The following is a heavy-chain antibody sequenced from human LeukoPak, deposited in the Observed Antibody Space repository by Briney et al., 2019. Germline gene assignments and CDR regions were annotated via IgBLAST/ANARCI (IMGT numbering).Heavy chain of an antibody. D-gene: IGHD6-19*01. J-gene: IGHJ5*02. Sequence: ASVKVSCKVSGYTLTELSMHWVRQAPGKGLEWMGGFDPEDGETIYAQKFQGRVTMTEDTSTDTAYMELSSLRSEDTAVYYCATAVAGTHWFDPWGQGTLVTVSS. CDR3: ATAVAGTHWFDP. CDR1: GYTLTELS. CDR2: FDPEDGET. V-gene: IGHV1-24*01.